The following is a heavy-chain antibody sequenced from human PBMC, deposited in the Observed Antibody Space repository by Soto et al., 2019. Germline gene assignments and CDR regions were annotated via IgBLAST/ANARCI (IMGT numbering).Heavy chain of an antibody. CDR2: IIPIFGSA. J-gene: IGHJ4*02. CDR3: ARESGYNFGPFDY. Sequence: QVQLVQSGAEVKKPGSSVKVSCKASGDTFGSYGLSWVRQAPGQGLEWMGGIIPIFGSANYAQKFQGRVTITADISTSTAYMELSSLRSEDTAVYSCARESGYNFGPFDYWGQGALVTVSS. CDR1: GDTFGSYG. D-gene: IGHD5-12*01. V-gene: IGHV1-69*14.